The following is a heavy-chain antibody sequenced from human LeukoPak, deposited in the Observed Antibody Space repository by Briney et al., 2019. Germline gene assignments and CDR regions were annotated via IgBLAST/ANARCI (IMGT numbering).Heavy chain of an antibody. V-gene: IGHV3-48*03. CDR3: ARHRTASDY. CDR1: GFTFSSYE. Sequence: GGSLRLSCAASGFTFSSYEINWVRQAPGKGLEWVSYISSTGSTIHYADSVKGRFTISRDNAKNSLYLQMHSLRAEDTAVYYCARHRTASDYWGQGTLVTVSS. J-gene: IGHJ4*02. D-gene: IGHD3-16*02. CDR2: ISSTGSTI.